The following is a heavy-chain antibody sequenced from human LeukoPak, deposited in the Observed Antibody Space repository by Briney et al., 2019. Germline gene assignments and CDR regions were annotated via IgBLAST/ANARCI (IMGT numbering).Heavy chain of an antibody. CDR1: GGSISSGSYY. Sequence: PSETLSLTCTVSGGSISSGSYYWSWIRQPAGKGLEWIGRIYTSGSTNCNPSLKSRVTISVDTSKNQFSLKLSSVTAADTAVYYCARGQGIAARFDSWGQGTLVTVSS. CDR3: ARGQGIAARFDS. J-gene: IGHJ5*01. CDR2: IYTSGST. D-gene: IGHD6-13*01. V-gene: IGHV4-61*02.